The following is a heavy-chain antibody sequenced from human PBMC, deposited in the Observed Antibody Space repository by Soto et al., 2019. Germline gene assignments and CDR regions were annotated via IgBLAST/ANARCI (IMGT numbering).Heavy chain of an antibody. CDR1: GFASGGFA. V-gene: IGHV3-30*18. J-gene: IGHJ4*02. CDR3: AKDLTAVLAELSWQDS. CDR2: FSYDGSGK. D-gene: IGHD2-2*01. Sequence: QVQLVESGGGVVHPGGPLNPSCEALGFASGGFAFHGARRAPGKGRGGGAVFSYDGSGKYYADSVRGRFTISRDNFKNTLSLQMNSLRVEDTAVYFCAKDLTAVLAELSWQDSWGQGTLVTVSS.